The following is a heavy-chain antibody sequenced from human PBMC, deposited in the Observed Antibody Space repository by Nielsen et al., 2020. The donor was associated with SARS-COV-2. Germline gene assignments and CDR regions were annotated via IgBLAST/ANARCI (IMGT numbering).Heavy chain of an antibody. J-gene: IGHJ5*02. CDR1: GYSFTSYW. D-gene: IGHD2-2*01. V-gene: IGHV5-51*01. CDR3: ARATYCSSTNCYVGFDP. Sequence: GESLKISCKASGYSFTSYWIGWVRQVPGKGLEWMGIIYPGDSDTRYSPSFQGQVTISADKSISTAYLQWSSLKASDTAMYYCARATYCSSTNCYVGFDPWGQGTLVTVSS. CDR2: IYPGDSDT.